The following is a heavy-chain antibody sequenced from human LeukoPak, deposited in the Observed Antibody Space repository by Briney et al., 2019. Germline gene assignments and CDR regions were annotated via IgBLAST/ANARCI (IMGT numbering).Heavy chain of an antibody. CDR3: ARMHYDSSGYYYVDY. Sequence: PGGSMRLSCAASGFTFSDYYMSWIRQAPGKGLEWVSYNRSSSSYTNYADSVKGRFTISRDNAKNSLYLQMNSLRAEDTAVYYCARMHYDSSGYYYVDYWGQGTLVTVSS. CDR1: GFTFSDYY. CDR2: NRSSSSYT. V-gene: IGHV3-11*06. D-gene: IGHD3-22*01. J-gene: IGHJ4*02.